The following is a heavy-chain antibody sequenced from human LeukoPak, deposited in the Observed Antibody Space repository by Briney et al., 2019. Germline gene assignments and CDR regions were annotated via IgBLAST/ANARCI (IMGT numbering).Heavy chain of an antibody. D-gene: IGHD6-19*01. CDR3: AKVPVAVAVPYYFDY. J-gene: IGHJ4*02. CDR1: GFTFSSYG. CDR2: ISGSGGST. Sequence: GGSLRLSCAASGFTFSSYGMSWVRQAPGKGREWVSAISGSGGSTYYADSGKGRFTISRDNSKKTVYVQMNSLRAEDTAVYYCAKVPVAVAVPYYFDYWGQGTLVTVSS. V-gene: IGHV3-23*01.